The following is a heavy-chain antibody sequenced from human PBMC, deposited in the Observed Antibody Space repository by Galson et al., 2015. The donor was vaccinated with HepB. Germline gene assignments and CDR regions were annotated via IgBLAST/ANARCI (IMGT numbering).Heavy chain of an antibody. J-gene: IGHJ5*02. CDR1: GYNFSDYG. Sequence: SVKVSCKASGYNFSDYGINWVRQAPGQGLEWMGWISGYNGNTNYAQNFQGRVTMTADTSMSTVYMEVKNLRSDDTAVYYCARDYSMSTRKWFDPWGQGTLVTVSS. CDR3: ARDYSMSTRKWFDP. V-gene: IGHV1-18*01. CDR2: ISGYNGNT. D-gene: IGHD2-2*01.